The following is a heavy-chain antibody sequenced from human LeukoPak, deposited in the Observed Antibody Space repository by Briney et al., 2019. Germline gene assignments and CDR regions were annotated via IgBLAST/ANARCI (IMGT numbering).Heavy chain of an antibody. CDR2: IIPIFGTA. J-gene: IGHJ4*02. CDR3: ARDSKVVPAALPFDY. D-gene: IGHD2-2*01. V-gene: IGHV1-69*13. CDR1: GGTFSSYA. Sequence: VASVKVSCKASGGTFSSYAISWVRQAPGQGLEWMGGIIPIFGTANYAQKFQGRVTITADESTSTGYMELRSLRSDDTAVYYCARDSKVVPAALPFDYWGQGTLVTVSS.